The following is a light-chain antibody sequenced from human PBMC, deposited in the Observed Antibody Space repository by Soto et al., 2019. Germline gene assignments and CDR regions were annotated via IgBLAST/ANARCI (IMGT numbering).Light chain of an antibody. J-gene: IGKJ1*01. CDR2: KAS. V-gene: IGKV1-5*03. CDR3: QKYDTAPLT. Sequence: DIQMTQSPSTLSGSVGDRVTITCRASQTISSWLAWYQQKPGKAPKLLIYKASTLKSGVPSRFSGSGSGTEFTLTISSLQPDDVATYYCQKYDTAPLTFGQGTKVDIK. CDR1: QTISSW.